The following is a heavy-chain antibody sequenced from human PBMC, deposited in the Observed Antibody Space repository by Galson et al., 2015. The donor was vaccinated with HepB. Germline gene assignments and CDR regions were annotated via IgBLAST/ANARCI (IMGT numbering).Heavy chain of an antibody. CDR2: ISGSGSST. D-gene: IGHD2-21*02. V-gene: IGHV3-23*01. CDR3: AKDRGGVVVVTAILN. J-gene: IGHJ4*02. CDR1: GFTFSSYA. Sequence: SLRLSCAASGFTFSSYAVSWVRQAPGKGLEWVSAISGSGSSTYYADSVKGCFTISRDNSKNTLYLQMTSLRAEDTAVYYCAKDRGGVVVVTAILNWGQGTLVTVSS.